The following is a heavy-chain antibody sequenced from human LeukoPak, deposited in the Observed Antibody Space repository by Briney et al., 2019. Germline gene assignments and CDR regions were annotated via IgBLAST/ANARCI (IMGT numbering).Heavy chain of an antibody. Sequence: ASVKVSCKASGYTFTSYDINWVRQATGQGLEWMGWMNPNSGNTGYAQKFQGRVTMTRNTSISTAYMELSSLRSEDTAVYYCAKAATGDYYYYYMDVWGKGTTVTVSS. D-gene: IGHD7-27*01. J-gene: IGHJ6*03. CDR2: MNPNSGNT. CDR3: AKAATGDYYYYYMDV. CDR1: GYTFTSYD. V-gene: IGHV1-8*01.